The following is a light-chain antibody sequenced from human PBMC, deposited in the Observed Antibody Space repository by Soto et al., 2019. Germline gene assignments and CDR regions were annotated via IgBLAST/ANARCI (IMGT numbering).Light chain of an antibody. CDR2: DAS. Sequence: DIQMTQSPSSLSASVGDRVPITCQASQDIRNYLNWYQQKPGKAPKLLIYDASNLETGVPSRFSGSGSGTDFTFTISSLQPEDIATYYCQQYDNLPITFGQGTRLEIK. CDR3: QQYDNLPIT. J-gene: IGKJ5*01. V-gene: IGKV1-33*01. CDR1: QDIRNY.